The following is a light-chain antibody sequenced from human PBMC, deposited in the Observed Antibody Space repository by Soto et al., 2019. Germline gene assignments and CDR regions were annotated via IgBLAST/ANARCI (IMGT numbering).Light chain of an antibody. V-gene: IGLV2-14*01. J-gene: IGLJ2*01. CDR2: DVT. CDR3: SSYTASSTLV. CDR1: NSDVGGDNH. Sequence: QSALTQPASVSGSPGQSITISCTGANSDVGGDNHVSWYQQHPGKAPKLVIYDVTNRPSGVSNRFSGSKSGNTASLTISGRQAEDEADYYCSSYTASSTLVFGGGTQLTVL.